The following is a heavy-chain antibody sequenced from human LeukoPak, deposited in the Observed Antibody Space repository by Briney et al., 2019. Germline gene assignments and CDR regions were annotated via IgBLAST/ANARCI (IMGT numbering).Heavy chain of an antibody. D-gene: IGHD2-8*01. J-gene: IGHJ4*02. Sequence: GSLRLSCAASGFTISNDWMIWVRQAPGKGLEWVANIKGNGSDRRYVDSVKGRFTISRDNAKNSLYLQMNSLRAEDTAVYYCARAGGYCTNGVCYLTKPFVYWGQGTLVTVSS. CDR1: GFTISNDW. CDR2: IKGNGSDR. CDR3: ARAGGYCTNGVCYLTKPFVY. V-gene: IGHV3-7*01.